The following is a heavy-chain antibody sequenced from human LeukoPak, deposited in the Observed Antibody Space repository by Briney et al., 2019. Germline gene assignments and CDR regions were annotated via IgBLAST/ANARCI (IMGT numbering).Heavy chain of an antibody. CDR2: ISGSGGST. V-gene: IGHV3-23*01. CDR3: AKDGYCSGGSCYYFDY. J-gene: IGHJ4*02. D-gene: IGHD2-15*01. Sequence: PGGSLRLSCAASGFTFSSYAMSWVRQAPGKGLEWVSAISGSGGSTYYADSVKGRFTISRDNSKNTLYLQMNSLRAEDTAVYYCAKDGYCSGGSCYYFDYWGQGTLVTVSS. CDR1: GFTFSSYA.